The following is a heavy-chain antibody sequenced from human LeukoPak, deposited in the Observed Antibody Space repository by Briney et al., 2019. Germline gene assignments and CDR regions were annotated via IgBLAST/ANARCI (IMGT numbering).Heavy chain of an antibody. J-gene: IGHJ4*02. V-gene: IGHV3-20*04. D-gene: IGHD2-2*01. CDR3: ARAPITSQFYFAY. CDR1: GFVFDEHG. Sequence: GGSLRLSCTASGFVFDEHGMTWVRQVPGKGLKWVSGINWSGKSTSYGDPVRGRFTISRYNAKNSLSLQMDSPRAEDTALYYCARAPITSQFYFAYWGQGTLVTVSS. CDR2: INWSGKST.